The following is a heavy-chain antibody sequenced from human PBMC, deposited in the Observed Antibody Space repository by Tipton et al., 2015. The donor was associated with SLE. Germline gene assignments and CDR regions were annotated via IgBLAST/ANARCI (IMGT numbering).Heavy chain of an antibody. D-gene: IGHD3-22*01. CDR1: GFTFSSYA. CDR2: ISYDGSNK. V-gene: IGHV3-30-3*01. Sequence: SLRLSCAASGFTFSSYAMHWVRQAPGKGLEWVAVISYDGSNKYYADSVKGRFTISRDNAKNSLYLQMNSLRAEDTAVYYCARASSRGIVVDFFQHWGQGTLVTVSS. CDR3: ARASSRGIVVDFFQH. J-gene: IGHJ1*01.